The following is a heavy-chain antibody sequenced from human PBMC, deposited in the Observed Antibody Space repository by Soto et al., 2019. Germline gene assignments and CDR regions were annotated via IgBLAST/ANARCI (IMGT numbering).Heavy chain of an antibody. CDR3: ARYSWAYFDC. Sequence: PSETLSLTCSISDGSVNSGSYYWTWTRPPPGKGLEWIGYIDSSGSTNYNPSLKSRVTISADRSKNDYSLKVNAVTAADTAVSYCARYSWAYFDCWGPGTMVTVSS. CDR2: IDSSGST. V-gene: IGHV4-61*03. D-gene: IGHD1-26*01. CDR1: DGSVNSGSYY. J-gene: IGHJ4*02.